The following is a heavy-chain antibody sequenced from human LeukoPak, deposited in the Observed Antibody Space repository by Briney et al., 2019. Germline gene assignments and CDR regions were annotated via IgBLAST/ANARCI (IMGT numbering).Heavy chain of an antibody. CDR1: GGTFSSYA. CDR3: ARVRYYGMDV. Sequence: WASVKVSCKASGGTFSSYAISWVRQAPGQGLEWMGGIIPIFGTANYAQKFQGRVTITADESTSTAYMDLRSLRSDDTAVYYCARVRYYGMDVWGQGTTVIVSS. CDR2: IIPIFGTA. V-gene: IGHV1-69*13. D-gene: IGHD2-15*01. J-gene: IGHJ6*02.